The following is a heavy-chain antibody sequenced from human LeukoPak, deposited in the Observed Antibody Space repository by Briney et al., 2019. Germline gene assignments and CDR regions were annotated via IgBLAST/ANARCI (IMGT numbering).Heavy chain of an antibody. Sequence: PSETLSLTCSVSGASISSHFWTWIRQAPGKGLEFIGYVYYTGSTYYNPSLKSRLTMSVDTSKNQFSLTLSSMTAADTALYYCATSTMTTGPYPPPKYLYWGPGTLVTVSS. J-gene: IGHJ4*02. V-gene: IGHV4-59*11. D-gene: IGHD1-1*01. CDR3: ATSTMTTGPYPPPKYLY. CDR1: GASISSHF. CDR2: VYYTGST.